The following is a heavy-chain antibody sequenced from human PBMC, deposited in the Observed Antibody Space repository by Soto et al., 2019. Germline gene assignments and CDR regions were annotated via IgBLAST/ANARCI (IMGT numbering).Heavy chain of an antibody. Sequence: PGGSLRLSCAASGFTVSSNYMSWVRQAPGKGLEWVSVIYSGGSTYYADSVKGRFTISRDNSKNTLYLQMNSLRAEDTAVYYCARDGGSGSYYNVQTLYYWGQGTLVNVSS. CDR2: IYSGGST. D-gene: IGHD3-10*01. CDR3: ARDGGSGSYYNVQTLYY. J-gene: IGHJ4*02. CDR1: GFTVSSNY. V-gene: IGHV3-66*01.